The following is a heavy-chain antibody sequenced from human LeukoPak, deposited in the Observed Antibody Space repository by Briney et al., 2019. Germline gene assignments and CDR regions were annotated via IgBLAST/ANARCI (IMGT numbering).Heavy chain of an antibody. J-gene: IGHJ6*03. D-gene: IGHD1-26*01. CDR3: ARLGFSRPYYYYYMDV. Sequence: GASVKVSCKAAGYTFTSYDINWVRQATGQGLEWMGWMNPNSGNTGYAQKFQGRVTMTRNTSISTAYMELSSLRSEDTAVYDCARLGFSRPYYYYYMDVWGKGTTVTVSS. CDR1: GYTFTSYD. V-gene: IGHV1-8*01. CDR2: MNPNSGNT.